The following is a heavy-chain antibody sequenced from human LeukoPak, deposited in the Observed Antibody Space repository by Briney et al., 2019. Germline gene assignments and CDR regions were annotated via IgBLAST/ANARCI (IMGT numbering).Heavy chain of an antibody. V-gene: IGHV4-34*01. J-gene: IGHJ6*03. D-gene: IGHD2-21*02. Sequence: SETLSLTCAVYGGSFSGYYWSWIRQPPGKGQEWIGEINHSGSTNYNPSLKSRVTISVDTSKNQFSLKLSSVTAADTAVYYCARLTARDYYYMDVWGKGTTVTVSS. CDR2: INHSGST. CDR1: GGSFSGYY. CDR3: ARLTARDYYYMDV.